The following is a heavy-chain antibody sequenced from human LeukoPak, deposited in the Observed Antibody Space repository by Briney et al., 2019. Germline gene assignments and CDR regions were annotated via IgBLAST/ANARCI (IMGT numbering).Heavy chain of an antibody. CDR2: IYYSGST. V-gene: IGHV4-59*01. Sequence: PSETLSLTCTVSGGSISRYYWSWIRQPPGKGLEWIGYIYYSGSTNYNPPLKSRVTISVDTSKNQFSLKLSSVTAADTAVYYCARTSEGYCRGGSCWDYYYYMDVWGKGTTVTVSS. CDR3: ARTSEGYCRGGSCWDYYYYMDV. D-gene: IGHD2-15*01. CDR1: GGSISRYY. J-gene: IGHJ6*03.